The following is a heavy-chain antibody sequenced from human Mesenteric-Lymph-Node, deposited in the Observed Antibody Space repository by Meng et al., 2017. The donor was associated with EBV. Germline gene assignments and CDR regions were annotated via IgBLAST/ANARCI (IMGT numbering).Heavy chain of an antibody. CDR2: VHHSGLT. D-gene: IGHD4-17*01. J-gene: IGHJ4*02. V-gene: IGHV4-30-2*06. CDR3: AGGDYVNQFNY. CDR1: GGSVNSGGYS. Sequence: QLQLQASGSGLVKPSQALSLPCTVSGGSVNSGGYSWSWIRQSPEKGLEWIGYVHHSGLTYYNPSLETRVIISLERSKNQFSLKLTSVTAADTAVYYCAGGDYVNQFNYWGQGTLVTVSS.